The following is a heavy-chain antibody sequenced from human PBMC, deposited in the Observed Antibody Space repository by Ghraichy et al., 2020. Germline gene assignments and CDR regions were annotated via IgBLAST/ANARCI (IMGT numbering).Heavy chain of an antibody. CDR1: GFTFSNYA. CDR3: AKGRGAPYYFDY. V-gene: IGHV3-23*01. CDR2: IGGSGDNI. D-gene: IGHD3-10*01. J-gene: IGHJ4*02. Sequence: LSLTCAASGFTFSNYAMNWVRQAPGKGLEWVSAIGGSGDNIYYADSVKGRFTISRDNSKNTLYLQMNSLRAEDTAVYYCAKGRGAPYYFDYWGQGTLVTVSS.